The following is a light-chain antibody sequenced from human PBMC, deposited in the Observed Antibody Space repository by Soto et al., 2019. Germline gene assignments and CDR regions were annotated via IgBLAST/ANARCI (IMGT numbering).Light chain of an antibody. CDR2: DVT. Sequence: QSVLTQPASVSGSPGQSITISCTGTSSDIGGYNYVSWYQQHPGKVPKLLISDVTNRPSGVSNRFSGSKSANTASLTISGLQAEDEAEYYCSSSTSSTTFVFGPGTKVTVL. CDR3: SSSTSSTTFV. V-gene: IGLV2-14*03. J-gene: IGLJ1*01. CDR1: SSDIGGYNY.